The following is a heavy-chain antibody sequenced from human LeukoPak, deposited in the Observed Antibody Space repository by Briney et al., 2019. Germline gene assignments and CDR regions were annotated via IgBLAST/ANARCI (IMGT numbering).Heavy chain of an antibody. CDR3: AKEHHLVSGSYVDY. CDR2: ISGSGGST. V-gene: IGHV3-23*01. Sequence: GGSLRLSCAASGFTFSSYAMSWVRQAPGKGLEWGSAISGSGGSTYYADSVKCRVTISRDNSKTTLYLNMNSLRAEDTAVYYCAKEHHLVSGSYVDYWGQGTLVTVSS. D-gene: IGHD1-26*01. CDR1: GFTFSSYA. J-gene: IGHJ4*02.